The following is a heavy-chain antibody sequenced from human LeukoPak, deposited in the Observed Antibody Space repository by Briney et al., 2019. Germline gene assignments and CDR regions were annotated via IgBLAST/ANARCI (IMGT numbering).Heavy chain of an antibody. Sequence: GGSLRLSCATSGFTLSGYYMSWIRRAPGKGLEWVSYMSSSDSTIYYADSVKGRFTISRDNAKNSLHLQMNSLRAEDTAVYYCARDTGLAGPCDYWGQGTLVTVSS. CDR2: MSSSDSTI. CDR1: GFTLSGYY. J-gene: IGHJ4*02. CDR3: ARDTGLAGPCDY. V-gene: IGHV3-11*01.